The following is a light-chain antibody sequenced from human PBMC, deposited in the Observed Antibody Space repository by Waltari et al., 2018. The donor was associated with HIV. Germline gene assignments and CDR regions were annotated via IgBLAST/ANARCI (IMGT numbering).Light chain of an antibody. Sequence: QSALTHPASVSGSPGQSVPISCTARAIDCDAYSSLSWYQQRPGRAPQLLIYEGTLRLSGVSARFSGSKSGNTASLTISGLQPEDEADYYCSSYTTTASILFGGGTKLTVL. V-gene: IGLV2-14*01. CDR2: EGT. J-gene: IGLJ3*02. CDR3: SSYTTTASIL. CDR1: AIDCDAYSS.